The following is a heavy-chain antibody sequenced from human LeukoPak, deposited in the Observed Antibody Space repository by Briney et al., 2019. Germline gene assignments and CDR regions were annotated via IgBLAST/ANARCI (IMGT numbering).Heavy chain of an antibody. V-gene: IGHV3-21*01. CDR1: GFTFSSYS. J-gene: IGHJ6*02. Sequence: PGGSLRLSCAASGFTFSSYSMNWVRRAPGKGLEWVSSISSSSSYIYYGDSVKGRVTISRDNAKNSLYLQMNSLRAEDTAVYYCARTMSRLGYDILTGYYRAMDVWGQGTTVTVSS. D-gene: IGHD3-9*01. CDR2: ISSSSSYI. CDR3: ARTMSRLGYDILTGYYRAMDV.